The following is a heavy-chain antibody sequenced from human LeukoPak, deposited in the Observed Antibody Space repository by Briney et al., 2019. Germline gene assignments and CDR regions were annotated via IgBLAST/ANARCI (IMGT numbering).Heavy chain of an antibody. Sequence: GGSLRLSCAASGFTFSSNWMHWVRQAPGKGLVWVSRINEDGSTTNYADSVKGRSTIFRDNAKNTLYLQMNSLRAEDTAVYYCTRERDLSLYYFDYWGQGTLVTVSS. CDR3: TRERDLSLYYFDY. CDR1: GFTFSSNW. J-gene: IGHJ4*02. CDR2: INEDGSTT. V-gene: IGHV3-74*01.